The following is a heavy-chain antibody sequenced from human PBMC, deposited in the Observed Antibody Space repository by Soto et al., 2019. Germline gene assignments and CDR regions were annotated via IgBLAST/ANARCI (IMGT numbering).Heavy chain of an antibody. D-gene: IGHD3-10*01. CDR2: ISGSGGST. Sequence: GGSLRRSSAASGCTFSSYAMSWVRQAPGKGLEWVSAISGSGGSTYYADSVKGRSTISRDNSNNTLYLQMNSLRAEDTAVYYCAKGGYYGSGSYSLNWFDPWGQGTLVMVSS. V-gene: IGHV3-23*01. J-gene: IGHJ5*02. CDR3: AKGGYYGSGSYSLNWFDP. CDR1: GCTFSSYA.